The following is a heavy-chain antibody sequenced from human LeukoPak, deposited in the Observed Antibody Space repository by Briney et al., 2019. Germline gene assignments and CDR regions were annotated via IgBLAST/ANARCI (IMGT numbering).Heavy chain of an antibody. CDR1: GYTFTSYG. D-gene: IGHD1-26*01. CDR2: ISAYNGNT. Sequence: GVSVKVSFKASGYTFTSYGISWVRQAPGQGLEWMGWISAYNGNTNYAQKLQGRVTMTTDTSTSTAYMELRSLRSDDTAVYYCARDLMLAELLLPFDYWGQGTLVTVSS. V-gene: IGHV1-18*01. CDR3: ARDLMLAELLLPFDY. J-gene: IGHJ4*02.